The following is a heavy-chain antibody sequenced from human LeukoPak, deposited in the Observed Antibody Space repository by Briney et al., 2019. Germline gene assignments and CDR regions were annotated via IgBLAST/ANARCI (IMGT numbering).Heavy chain of an antibody. V-gene: IGHV4-59*08. D-gene: IGHD3-10*01. J-gene: IGHJ6*03. CDR3: ARTYYFGSGSYRYMDV. Sequence: SETLSLTCTVSGVSISSYYWSWLRQPPGKGLEWIGYVYDLGSTNYNPSLRSRATISVDTSNNQFSLKVSTVTAADTAVYYCARTYYFGSGSYRYMDVWGRGTTVTVSS. CDR2: VYDLGST. CDR1: GVSISSYY.